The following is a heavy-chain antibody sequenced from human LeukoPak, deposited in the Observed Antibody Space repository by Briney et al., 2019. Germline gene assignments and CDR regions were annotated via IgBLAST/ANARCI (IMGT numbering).Heavy chain of an antibody. CDR2: IIPIFGTA. V-gene: IGHV1-69*05. Sequence: SVKVSCKASGGTFSSYAISWVRQAPGQGLEWMGRIIPIFGTANYAQKFQGRVTITTDESTSTAYMELSSLRSEDTAVYYCARGLAIHPYYYSRYMDVWGKGTTVTVSS. D-gene: IGHD2-2*02. J-gene: IGHJ6*03. CDR3: ARGLAIHPYYYSRYMDV. CDR1: GGTFSSYA.